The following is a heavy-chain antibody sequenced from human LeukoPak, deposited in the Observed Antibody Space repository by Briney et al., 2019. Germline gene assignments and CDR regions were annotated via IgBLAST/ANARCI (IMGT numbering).Heavy chain of an antibody. CDR3: ARGPLDSGYTYFDY. CDR1: GVSVSSGSYY. V-gene: IGHV4-61*01. CDR2: IYYSGST. D-gene: IGHD5-12*01. Sequence: SETLSLTCTVSGVSVSSGSYYWSWIRQPPGKGLEWTGYIYYSGSTNYNPSLKSRVTISVDTSKNQFSLKLSSVTAADTAVYYCARGPLDSGYTYFDYWGQGTLVTVSS. J-gene: IGHJ4*02.